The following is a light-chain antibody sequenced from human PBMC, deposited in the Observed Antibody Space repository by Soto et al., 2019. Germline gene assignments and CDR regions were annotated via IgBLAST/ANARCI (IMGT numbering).Light chain of an antibody. V-gene: IGLV2-14*01. J-gene: IGLJ3*02. CDR3: SSYTTSSTLGV. Sequence: QSALTQPASVSGSPGQSITISCTGTTSDVGGYEYVSWYQQHPGKAPKLMIYEVSNRPSGVSNRFSGSKSGNTASLTISGLQAEDEADYYCSSYTTSSTLGVFGGGTKLTVL. CDR1: TSDVGGYEY. CDR2: EVS.